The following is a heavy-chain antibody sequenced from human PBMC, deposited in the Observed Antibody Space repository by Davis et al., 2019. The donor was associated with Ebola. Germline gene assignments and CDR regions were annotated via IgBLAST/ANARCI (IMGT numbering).Heavy chain of an antibody. CDR1: GFTFSTYG. CDR3: AKGFHDFWSGALDY. V-gene: IGHV3-30*18. J-gene: IGHJ4*02. Sequence: GGSLRLSCAASGFTFSTYGMHWVRQAPGKGLEWVAVISYDGSDKYYTDSVKGRFPISRDNSKNLLYLQMNSLRGEDTAVYYCAKGFHDFWSGALDYWGQGALVTVSS. CDR2: ISYDGSDK. D-gene: IGHD3-3*01.